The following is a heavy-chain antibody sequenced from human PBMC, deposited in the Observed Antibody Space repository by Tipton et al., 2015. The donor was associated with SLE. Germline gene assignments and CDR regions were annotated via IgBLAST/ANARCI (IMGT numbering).Heavy chain of an antibody. D-gene: IGHD2-2*01. CDR1: GFTFSSYG. V-gene: IGHV3-33*01. Sequence: SLRLSCAASGFTFSSYGMHWVRQAPGKGLEWVAVIWYDGSNKYYADSVKGRFTISRDNAKNSLYLQMNSLRAEDTAVYYCARAGIVVVPAAPPDYWGQGTLVTVSS. J-gene: IGHJ4*02. CDR2: IWYDGSNK. CDR3: ARAGIVVVPAAPPDY.